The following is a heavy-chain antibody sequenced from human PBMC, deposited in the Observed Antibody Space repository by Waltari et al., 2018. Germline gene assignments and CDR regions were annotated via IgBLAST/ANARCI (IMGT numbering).Heavy chain of an antibody. Sequence: QVQLVQSGAEVKKPGSSVKVSCTASGGTFSSYTISWVRQAPGQGLEWMGRIIPILGIANYAQKFQGRVTITADKSTSTAYMELSSLRSEDTAVYYCVKVVVTAIRGDAFDIWGQGTMVTVSS. J-gene: IGHJ3*02. CDR1: GGTFSSYT. CDR2: IIPILGIA. V-gene: IGHV1-69*02. CDR3: VKVVVTAIRGDAFDI. D-gene: IGHD2-21*02.